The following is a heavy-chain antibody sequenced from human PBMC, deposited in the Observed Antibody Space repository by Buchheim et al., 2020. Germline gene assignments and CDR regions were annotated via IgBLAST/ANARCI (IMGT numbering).Heavy chain of an antibody. CDR3: ARLRSGMDV. CDR1: GFTFSTYA. J-gene: IGHJ6*02. Sequence: VQLLESGGGLVQPGGSLRLSCAASGFTFSTYAIHWVRQAPGKGLQWVAVIWHDGSNKYYADSVKGRFTISRDNSKNALFLQMNSLTADDMAVYYCARLRSGMDVWGQGTT. CDR2: IWHDGSNK. V-gene: IGHV3-33*01.